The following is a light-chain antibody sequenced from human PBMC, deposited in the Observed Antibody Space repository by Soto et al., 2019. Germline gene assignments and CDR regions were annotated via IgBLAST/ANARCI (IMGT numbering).Light chain of an antibody. CDR1: ISDVGSYNH. J-gene: IGLJ3*02. V-gene: IGLV2-14*03. CDR2: DVS. CDR3: SSYTRGSPPWV. Sequence: QSVLTQPASVSGSPGQSITISCTGTISDVGSYNHVSWYQHHPGKAPKLIIYDVSIRPSGVSNRFSGSKSSNTASLIISGLQAEDEAEYHCSSYTRGSPPWVFGGGTKFTVL.